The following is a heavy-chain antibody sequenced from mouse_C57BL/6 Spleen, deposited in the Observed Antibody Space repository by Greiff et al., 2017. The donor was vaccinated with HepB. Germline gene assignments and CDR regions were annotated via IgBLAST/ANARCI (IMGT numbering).Heavy chain of an antibody. V-gene: IGHV1-39*01. Sequence: EVKLVESGPELVKPGASVKISCKASGYSFTDYNMNWVKQSNGKSLEWIGVINPNYGTTSYNQKFKGKATLTVDQSSSTAYMQLNSLTSEDSAVYYCARSGSYYGNHGGGYYFDYWGQGTTLTVSS. D-gene: IGHD2-1*01. J-gene: IGHJ2*01. CDR3: ARSGSYYGNHGGGYYFDY. CDR2: INPNYGTT. CDR1: GYSFTDYN.